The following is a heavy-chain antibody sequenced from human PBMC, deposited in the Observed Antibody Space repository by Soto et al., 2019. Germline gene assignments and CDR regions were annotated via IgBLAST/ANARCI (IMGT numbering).Heavy chain of an antibody. CDR3: ARAELTTLELAMTY. CDR2: IHPNSGAT. CDR1: GYSFTDYY. Sequence: QVQLVQSGAEVKKPGASVKVSCKASGYSFTDYYMHWVRQAPGQGLEWMGWIHPNSGATKFAQKFQGRVTMTRDTSISTAYLELSRLTSDDTAVYHCARAELTTLELAMTYWGQGTLVTVSS. D-gene: IGHD1-1*01. V-gene: IGHV1-2*02. J-gene: IGHJ4*02.